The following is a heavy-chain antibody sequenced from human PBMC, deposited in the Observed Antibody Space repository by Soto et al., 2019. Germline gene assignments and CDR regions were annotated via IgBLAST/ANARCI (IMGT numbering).Heavy chain of an antibody. CDR2: VYYSGRT. J-gene: IGHJ6*02. Sequence: QVQLQESGPGLVKQSQTLSLTCTVSGCSISSGGYYCRWIRQRPGKGLEWIGYVYYSGRTYYNPFLKSRVTLTVDTSKNQSSLKTSSVTAADTAVYYCAREYSSSYYYYYGMDVWGQGTTVTVSS. CDR1: GCSISSGGYY. V-gene: IGHV4-31*03. CDR3: AREYSSSYYYYYGMDV. D-gene: IGHD6-6*01.